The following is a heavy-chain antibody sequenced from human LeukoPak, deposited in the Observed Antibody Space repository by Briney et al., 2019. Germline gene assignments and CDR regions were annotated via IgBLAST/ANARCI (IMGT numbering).Heavy chain of an antibody. D-gene: IGHD4-17*01. J-gene: IGHJ5*02. CDR2: INHSGST. V-gene: IGHV4-34*01. CDR1: GGSFSGYY. CDR3: ARAERPDYGDYNWFDP. Sequence: KPSETLSLTCAVYGGSFSGYYWSWIRQPPGKGLEWIGEINHSGSTNYNPSLKSRVTMSVDTSKNQFSLKLSSVTAADTAVYYCARAERPDYGDYNWFDPWGQGTLVTVSS.